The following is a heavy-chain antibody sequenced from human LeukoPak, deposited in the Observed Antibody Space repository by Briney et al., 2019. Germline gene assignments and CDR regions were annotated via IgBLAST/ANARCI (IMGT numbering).Heavy chain of an antibody. CDR3: AKVNSGSYAALGY. V-gene: IGHV3-23*01. Sequence: GESLRLSCAASGFTFSSYAMSWVRQAPGKGLEWVSAISGGGGSTYYADSVKGRFTISRDNSKNTLYLQMNSLRAEDTAVYYCAKVNSGSYAALGYWGQGTLVTVSS. J-gene: IGHJ4*02. CDR1: GFTFSSYA. D-gene: IGHD1-26*01. CDR2: ISGGGGST.